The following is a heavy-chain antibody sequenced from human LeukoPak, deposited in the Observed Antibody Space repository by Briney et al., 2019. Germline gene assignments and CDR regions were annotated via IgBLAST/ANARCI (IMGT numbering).Heavy chain of an antibody. Sequence: GGSLRLSCAASGFTFSNLWMSWVRQAPGKGLKWVANIKQDGSEKYYVDSVKGRFTISRDNAQNSLYLQMNSLRAEDTAVYYCAKAPEFNYYYDSSGFDYWGQGTLVTVSS. V-gene: IGHV3-7*01. D-gene: IGHD3-22*01. J-gene: IGHJ4*02. CDR2: IKQDGSEK. CDR3: AKAPEFNYYYDSSGFDY. CDR1: GFTFSNLW.